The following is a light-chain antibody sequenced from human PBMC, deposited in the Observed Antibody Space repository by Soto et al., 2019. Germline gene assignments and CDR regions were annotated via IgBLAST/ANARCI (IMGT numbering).Light chain of an antibody. CDR2: EVS. Sequence: QSALTQPASVSGSPGQSITISCTGTSSDVGGYNHVSWYQQHPGKAPKLMIYEVSRRPSGVSNRFSGSKSGNTASLTISGLQAEDEADYYCTSDTSSSTLYVFGSGTKLTVL. CDR1: SSDVGGYNH. V-gene: IGLV2-14*01. CDR3: TSDTSSSTLYV. J-gene: IGLJ1*01.